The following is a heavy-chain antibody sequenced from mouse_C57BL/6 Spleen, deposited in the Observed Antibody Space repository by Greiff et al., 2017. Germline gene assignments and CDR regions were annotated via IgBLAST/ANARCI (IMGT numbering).Heavy chain of an antibody. J-gene: IGHJ2*01. V-gene: IGHV1-81*01. CDR3: ARRYGSSYYFDC. CDR1: GYTFTSYG. D-gene: IGHD1-1*01. CDR2: IYPRSGYT. Sequence: VKLQESGAELARPGASVKLSCKASGYTFTSYGISWVKQRTGQGLEWIGEIYPRSGYTYYNEKLKGKATLTVDKSSSTAYMELRSLTSEESAVYFCARRYGSSYYFDCWGQGTTRTVSS.